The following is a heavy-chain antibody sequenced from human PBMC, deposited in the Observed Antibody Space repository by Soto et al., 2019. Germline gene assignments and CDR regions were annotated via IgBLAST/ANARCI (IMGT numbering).Heavy chain of an antibody. CDR2: INHSGST. CDR1: GGSFSGYY. V-gene: IGHV4-34*01. CDR3: ARGELDPSTPDPLNDAFDI. Sequence: SETLSLTCAVYGGSFSGYYLSWIRQPPGKGLEWIGEINHSGSTNYNPSLKSRVTISVDTSKNQFSLKLSSVTAADTAVYYCARGELDPSTPDPLNDAFDIWGQGTMVTVSS. J-gene: IGHJ3*02. D-gene: IGHD1-1*01.